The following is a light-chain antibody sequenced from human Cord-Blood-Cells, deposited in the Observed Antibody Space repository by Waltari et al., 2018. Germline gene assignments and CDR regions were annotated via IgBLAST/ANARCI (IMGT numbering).Light chain of an antibody. V-gene: IGKV1-33*01. J-gene: IGKJ2*01. CDR2: HAS. CDR1: QDISSY. CDR3: QQYDDLPYT. Sequence: DIQMIHSPSSLSASVGDRVTITCQASQDISSYLNWHQQKPGKATKLLMNHASNLETGAPSRFSGRGPGTDFTFTIPNLQPEDSATYYCQQYDDLPYTFGQVTKLEIK.